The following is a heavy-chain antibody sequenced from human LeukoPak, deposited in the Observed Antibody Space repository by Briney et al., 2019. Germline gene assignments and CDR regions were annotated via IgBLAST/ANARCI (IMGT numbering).Heavy chain of an antibody. D-gene: IGHD3-3*01. CDR3: AKDERGPFTIFGVVIISGPYFDY. Sequence: GGSLRLSCAASGFTFSSYWMHWVRQAPGKGLVWVSRINSDGSSTSYADSVKGRFTISRDNAKNTLYLQMNSLRAEDTAVYYCAKDERGPFTIFGVVIISGPYFDYWGQGTLVTVSS. CDR2: INSDGSST. CDR1: GFTFSSYW. V-gene: IGHV3-74*01. J-gene: IGHJ4*02.